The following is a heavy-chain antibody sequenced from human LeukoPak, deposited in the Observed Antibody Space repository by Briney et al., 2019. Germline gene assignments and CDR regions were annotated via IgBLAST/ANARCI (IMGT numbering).Heavy chain of an antibody. CDR1: GGSISSGGYY. Sequence: PSETLSLTCTVSGGSISSGGYYWSWIRQHPGTGLEWIGYIYYSGSTYYNPSLKSRVTISVDTSKNQFSLRLSSVTAADTAVYYCARVRRPKWYFDLWGRGTLVTVSS. CDR3: ARVRRPKWYFDL. V-gene: IGHV4-31*03. J-gene: IGHJ2*01. CDR2: IYYSGST.